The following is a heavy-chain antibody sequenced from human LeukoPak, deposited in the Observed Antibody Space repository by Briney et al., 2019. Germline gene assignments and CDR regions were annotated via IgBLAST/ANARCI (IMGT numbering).Heavy chain of an antibody. CDR2: ISGSGGST. Sequence: GGSLRLSCAASGFTFSSYAMSWVRPAPGKGLEWDSGISGSGGSTYYADSVKGRFTISRDNSKNALYLQMNSLRAEDTAVYYCARDLGYCSSTSCYFDGMDVWGQGTTVTVSS. CDR3: ARDLGYCSSTSCYFDGMDV. CDR1: GFTFSSYA. J-gene: IGHJ6*02. D-gene: IGHD2-2*01. V-gene: IGHV3-23*01.